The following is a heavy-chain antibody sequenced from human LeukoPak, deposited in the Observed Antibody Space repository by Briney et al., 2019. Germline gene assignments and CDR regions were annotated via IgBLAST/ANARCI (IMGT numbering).Heavy chain of an antibody. CDR3: ARDQGAYYYDSSGSRGRIDAFDI. Sequence: PAGSLRLSCAASGFTFSSYIMSWVRQAPGKGLEWVSSISSSSSYIYYADSVKGRFTISRDNDKNSLYLQMNSLRAEDTAVYYCARDQGAYYYDSSGSRGRIDAFDIWGQGTMVTVSS. CDR1: GFTFSSYI. CDR2: ISSSSSYI. V-gene: IGHV3-21*01. J-gene: IGHJ3*02. D-gene: IGHD3-22*01.